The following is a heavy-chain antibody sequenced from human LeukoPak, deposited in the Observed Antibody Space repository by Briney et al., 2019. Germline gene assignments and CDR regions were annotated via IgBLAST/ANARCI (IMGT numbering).Heavy chain of an antibody. CDR2: IYYSGST. V-gene: IGHV4-31*03. J-gene: IGHJ4*02. Sequence: PSETLSLTCTVSGGSISSGGYYWSWIRQHPGKGLEWIGYIYYSGSTYYNPSLKSRVTISVDTSKNQFSLKLSSVTAADTAVYYCARAGYSYGYPLDYWGQGTLVTVSS. CDR1: GGSISSGGYY. CDR3: ARAGYSYGYPLDY. D-gene: IGHD5-18*01.